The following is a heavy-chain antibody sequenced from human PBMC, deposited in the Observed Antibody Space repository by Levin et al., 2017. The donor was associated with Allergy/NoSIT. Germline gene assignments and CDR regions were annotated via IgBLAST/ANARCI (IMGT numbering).Heavy chain of an antibody. J-gene: IGHJ6*03. Sequence: ASVKVPCQGSGYSFTSYWIGWVRQMPGKGLEWMGIIYPGDSDTRYSPSFQGQVTISADKSISTAYLQWSSLKASDTAIYYCARRGTRDYYYYMDVWGKGTTVTVSS. CDR3: ARRGTRDYYYYMDV. CDR2: IYPGDSDT. V-gene: IGHV5-51*01. D-gene: IGHD1-1*01. CDR1: GYSFTSYW.